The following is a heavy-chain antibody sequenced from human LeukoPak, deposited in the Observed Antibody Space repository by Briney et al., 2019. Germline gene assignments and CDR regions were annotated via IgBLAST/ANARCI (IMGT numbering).Heavy chain of an antibody. CDR1: GFAFSVYA. D-gene: IGHD6-19*01. J-gene: IGHJ5*01. CDR3: AKPISGGLAVTADWFHP. CDR2: INANSGTT. Sequence: GGSLRLSCTASGFAFSVYAMSWLRQPPGKGLEWVSTINANSGTTSYAASVRGRFTISRGNSKNTLYLQLNTLRADDTATYYCAKPISGGLAVTADWFHPWGQGTLVVVSS. V-gene: IGHV3-23*01.